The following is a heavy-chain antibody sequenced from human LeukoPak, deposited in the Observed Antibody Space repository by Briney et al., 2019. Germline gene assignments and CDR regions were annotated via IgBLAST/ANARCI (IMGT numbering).Heavy chain of an antibody. Sequence: GGSLRLSCAASGFTFSSYAMSWVRQAPGKGLEWVSVIYSGGSTYYADSVKGRFTISRDNSKNTLYLQMNSLRAEDTAVYYCARDGLWDYDSSGYEGYWGQGTLVTVSS. D-gene: IGHD3-22*01. CDR1: GFTFSSYA. CDR3: ARDGLWDYDSSGYEGY. CDR2: IYSGGST. J-gene: IGHJ4*02. V-gene: IGHV3-66*01.